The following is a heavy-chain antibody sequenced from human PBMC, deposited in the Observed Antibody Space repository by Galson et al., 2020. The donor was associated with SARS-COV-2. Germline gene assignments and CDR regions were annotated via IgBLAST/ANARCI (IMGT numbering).Heavy chain of an antibody. CDR2: INSDGSLI. CDR1: GFTFSAYL. V-gene: IGHV3-74*01. J-gene: IGHJ4*02. CDR3: ARASRLADD. D-gene: IGHD3-9*01. Sequence: GESLKISCAASGFTFSAYLMHWVRQAPGEGLVWVSRINSDGSLIDYADSVKGRFITSRDNAKNTLYLQMSSLRAEDTAVYYCARASRLADDWGQGTLVTVSS.